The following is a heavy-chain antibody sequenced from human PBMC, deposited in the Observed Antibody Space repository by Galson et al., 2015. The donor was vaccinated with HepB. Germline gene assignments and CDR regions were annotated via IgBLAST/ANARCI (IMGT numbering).Heavy chain of an antibody. Sequence: SLRLSCAASGFTFSSYGMHWVRQAPGKGLEWVAVISYDGSNKYYADSVKGRFTISRDNSKNTLYLQMNSLRAEDTAVYYCAKVIFSDSSSPHYYYYGMDVWGQGTTVTVSS. J-gene: IGHJ6*02. CDR1: GFTFSSYG. CDR2: ISYDGSNK. CDR3: AKVIFSDSSSPHYYYYGMDV. D-gene: IGHD6-6*01. V-gene: IGHV3-30*18.